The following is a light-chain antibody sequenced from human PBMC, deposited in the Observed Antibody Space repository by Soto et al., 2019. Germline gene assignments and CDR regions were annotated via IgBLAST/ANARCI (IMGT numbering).Light chain of an antibody. Sequence: EIEMTQSPATLSVSPGERATLSCRASQSVSSDLAWYQQKPGQTPSLLIYAASTGATGIPARFSVSGSGTEFTLAISSLQSDDFAIHYCQQYRNWPRTFGQGTKVEI. CDR2: AAS. V-gene: IGKV3-15*01. CDR1: QSVSSD. J-gene: IGKJ1*01. CDR3: QQYRNWPRT.